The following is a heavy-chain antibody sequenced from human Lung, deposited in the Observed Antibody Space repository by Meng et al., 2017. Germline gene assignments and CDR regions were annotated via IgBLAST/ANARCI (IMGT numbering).Heavy chain of an antibody. CDR1: GFTFNTYW. J-gene: IGHJ6*02. V-gene: IGHV3-7*01. CDR2: IKSDGSDK. CDR3: ARGSMDV. Sequence: GESLKISCAASGFTFNTYWMSWVRQPPGKGLEWVASIKSDGSDKYYVDSVKGRFTSSRDDAKNSVSLQMSSLRAEDTAVYFCARGSMDVWGQGTTVTVSS.